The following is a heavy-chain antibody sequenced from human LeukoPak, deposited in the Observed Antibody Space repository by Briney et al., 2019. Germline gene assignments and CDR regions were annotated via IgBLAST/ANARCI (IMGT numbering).Heavy chain of an antibody. D-gene: IGHD2-15*01. J-gene: IGHJ4*02. V-gene: IGHV4-59*08. CDR2: IYYSGNT. CDR3: ARTVCSGGSCHFDY. CDR1: CGSISSYY. Sequence: ETLCLTCTVSCGSISSYYGSWVRPSSGKGLEWVGYIYYSGNTESNASLKSRVTISVDTSKNQFSLKLSSVAAADTAVYYCARTVCSGGSCHFDYWGQGTLVTVSS.